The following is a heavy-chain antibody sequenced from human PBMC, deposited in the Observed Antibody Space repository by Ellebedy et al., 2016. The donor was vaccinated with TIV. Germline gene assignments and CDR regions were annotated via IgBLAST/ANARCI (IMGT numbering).Heavy chain of an antibody. CDR3: ARESRALEKDYGDENDAFDI. D-gene: IGHD4-17*01. CDR1: GGSISSSSYY. V-gene: IGHV4-39*07. CDR2: IYYSGST. Sequence: SETLSLXXTVSGGSISSSSYYWGWIRQPPGKGLEWIGSIYYSGSTYYNPSLKSRVTISVDTSKNQFSLKLSSVTAADTAVYYCARESRALEKDYGDENDAFDIWGQGTMVTVSS. J-gene: IGHJ3*02.